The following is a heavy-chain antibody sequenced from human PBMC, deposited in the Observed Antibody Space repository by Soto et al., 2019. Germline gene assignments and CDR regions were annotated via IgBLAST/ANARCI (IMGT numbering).Heavy chain of an antibody. CDR1: GFTFSSYG. J-gene: IGHJ6*02. V-gene: IGHV3-30*18. Sequence: QVQLMESGGSVLQPGRSLRLSCAASGFTFSSYGMHWVRQAPGKWLEWVTIISNDGSIQYYGDSVKGRFTVSRDNSKNPMFLEMNSLTAEDKVIYYCGKDRRESSGPCSRCFGMAVWGQGTRVTVS. D-gene: IGHD3-22*01. CDR2: ISNDGSIQ. CDR3: GKDRRESSGPCSRCFGMAV.